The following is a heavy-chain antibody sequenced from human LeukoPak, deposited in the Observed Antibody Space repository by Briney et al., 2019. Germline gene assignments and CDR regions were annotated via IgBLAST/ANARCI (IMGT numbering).Heavy chain of an antibody. CDR1: GFTFSSYA. Sequence: PGGSLRLSCAASGFTFSSYAMHWVRQAPGKGLEWVAVISYDGSNKYYADSVKGRFTISRDNSKNTLYLQMNSLRAEDTAVYYCAREGRIAAAGTDPYYFDYWGQGTLVTVSS. CDR2: ISYDGSNK. J-gene: IGHJ4*02. D-gene: IGHD6-13*01. CDR3: AREGRIAAAGTDPYYFDY. V-gene: IGHV3-30*04.